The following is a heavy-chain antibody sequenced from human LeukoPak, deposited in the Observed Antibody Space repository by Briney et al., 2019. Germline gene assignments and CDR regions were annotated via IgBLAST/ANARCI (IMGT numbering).Heavy chain of an antibody. Sequence: ASVKVSCKVSGYTLTELSMHWVRQAPGKGLEWMGGFDPEDGETIYAQKFQGRVTMTEDTSTDTAYMELSSLRSEATAVYYCAARFVGYYDSSGSLYWGQGTLVTVSS. CDR2: FDPEDGET. D-gene: IGHD3-22*01. V-gene: IGHV1-24*01. CDR1: GYTLTELS. J-gene: IGHJ4*02. CDR3: AARFVGYYDSSGSLY.